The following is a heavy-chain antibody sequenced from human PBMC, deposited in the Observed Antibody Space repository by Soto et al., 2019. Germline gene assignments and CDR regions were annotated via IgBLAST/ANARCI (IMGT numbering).Heavy chain of an antibody. CDR2: IYPGDSDT. CDR1: GFTFAIYW. D-gene: IGHD3-22*01. J-gene: IGHJ5*02. Sequence: GESLKISCKGSGFTFAIYWIGWVRQMPGKGLEWMGIIYPGDSDTRYSPSFQGQVTISADKSISTAYLQWSSLKASDTAMYYCARLKNYYDSSGYFLVHNWFDPLGQGTLVTVSS. CDR3: ARLKNYYDSSGYFLVHNWFDP. V-gene: IGHV5-51*01.